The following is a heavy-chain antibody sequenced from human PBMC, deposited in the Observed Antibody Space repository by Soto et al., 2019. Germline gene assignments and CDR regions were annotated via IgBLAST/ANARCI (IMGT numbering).Heavy chain of an antibody. CDR3: TTYDYIWVSDRYRWAY. D-gene: IGHD3-16*02. V-gene: IGHV3-15*01. CDR2: IKSKIDGGTM. CDR1: GFTFSNAW. J-gene: IGHJ4*02. Sequence: EVQLVESGGGLVKPGGSLRLSCAASGFTFSNAWMSWVRQAPGKGLEWVARIKSKIDGGTMDHAAPVKGRFTISRDDSKNTLYLQMDSLETEYTAVYYCTTYDYIWVSDRYRWAYWGQGVLVTVSS.